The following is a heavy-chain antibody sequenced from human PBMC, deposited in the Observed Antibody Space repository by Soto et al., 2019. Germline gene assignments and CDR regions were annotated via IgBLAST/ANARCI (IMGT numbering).Heavy chain of an antibody. Sequence: EVQLVESGGGLVQPGRSLRLSCAASGFTFDDYAMHWVRQAPGKGLEWVSGISWNSGSIGYADSVKGRFTISRDNAKNSLYLQMNSLRAEDTALYYCAKGLITMVRGIFDYWGQGTLVTVSS. CDR2: ISWNSGSI. D-gene: IGHD3-10*01. CDR1: GFTFDDYA. V-gene: IGHV3-9*01. J-gene: IGHJ4*02. CDR3: AKGLITMVRGIFDY.